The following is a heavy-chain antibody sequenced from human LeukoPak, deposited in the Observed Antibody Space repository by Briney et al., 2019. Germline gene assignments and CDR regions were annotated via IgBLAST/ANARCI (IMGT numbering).Heavy chain of an antibody. CDR2: MSPASGNT. CDR3: AXXXRSXGFDY. V-gene: IGHV1-8*01. J-gene: IGHJ4*02. Sequence: ASVKVSCKASGYTFTSYDLNWVRRATGQGLEWMGWMSPASGNTGYAQEFQGRVTMTRDTSVSTAYMELTDLRSEDTAVYYCAXXXRSXGFDYWGQGTLVTVSS. CDR1: GYTFTSYD.